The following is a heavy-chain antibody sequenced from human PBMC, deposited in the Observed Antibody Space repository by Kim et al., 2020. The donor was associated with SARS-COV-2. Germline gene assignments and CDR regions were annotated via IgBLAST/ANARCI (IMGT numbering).Heavy chain of an antibody. D-gene: IGHD3-9*01. CDR3: ARDTVYDTTTGYYGMDV. V-gene: IGHV3-48*03. CDR2: ISSSGSTI. Sequence: GGSLRLSCAASGFTFSSYEMNWVRQAPGKGLEWVSYISSSGSTIYYADSVKGRFTISRDNAKNSLYLQMNSLRAEDTAVYYCARDTVYDTTTGYYGMDVWGQGTTVTVSS. J-gene: IGHJ6*02. CDR1: GFTFSSYE.